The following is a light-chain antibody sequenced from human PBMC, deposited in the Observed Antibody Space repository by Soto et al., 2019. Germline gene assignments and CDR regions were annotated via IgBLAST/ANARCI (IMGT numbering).Light chain of an antibody. CDR1: QSVSSSS. CDR2: GAS. J-gene: IGKJ1*01. Sequence: IVLTQSPGTLSSSPGERATLSCRASQSVSSSSLAWYQQKPGQAPRLLIFGASSRATGIPDRFSGRGAGTDFTLTISSLDPEDFAVYYCQQYGSSSWTFGQGTKVDIK. CDR3: QQYGSSSWT. V-gene: IGKV3-20*01.